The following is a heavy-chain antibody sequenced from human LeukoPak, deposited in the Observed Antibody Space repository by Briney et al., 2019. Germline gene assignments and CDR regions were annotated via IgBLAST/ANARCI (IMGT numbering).Heavy chain of an antibody. V-gene: IGHV3-21*04. CDR1: GFTFSNAW. D-gene: IGHD2-15*01. CDR2: ISSSSSYI. Sequence: GRSLRLSCAASGFTFSNAWMSWVRQAPGKGLEWVSSISSSSSYIYYADSVKGRFTTSRDNSKNTLYLQMNSLRAEGTAVYYCARDPRGGYCGGGICWFDPWGQGTLVTVSS. J-gene: IGHJ5*02. CDR3: ARDPRGGYCGGGICWFDP.